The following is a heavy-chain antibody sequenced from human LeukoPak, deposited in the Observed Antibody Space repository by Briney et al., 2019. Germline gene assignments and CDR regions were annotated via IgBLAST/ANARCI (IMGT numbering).Heavy chain of an antibody. J-gene: IGHJ5*02. CDR1: GYTFNGYY. CDR2: INPNSGGT. D-gene: IGHD6-6*01. Sequence: ASVKVSCRASGYTFNGYYMHWVRQAPGQGLEWMGWINPNSGGTNYAQKFQGRVTMTRDTSISTAYMELSRLRSDDTAVYYCARDQRVGSSSVNWFDPWGQGTLVTVSS. V-gene: IGHV1-2*02. CDR3: ARDQRVGSSSVNWFDP.